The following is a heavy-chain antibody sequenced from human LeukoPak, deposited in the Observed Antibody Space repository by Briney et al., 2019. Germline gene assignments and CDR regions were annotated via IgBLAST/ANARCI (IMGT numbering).Heavy chain of an antibody. CDR3: ATVRYYYDSSGYYYFRWFDP. D-gene: IGHD3-22*01. J-gene: IGHJ5*02. CDR2: FDPEDGET. CDR1: GYTLTELS. Sequence: GASVKVSCKVSGYTLTELSMHWVRQAPGKGLEWMGGFDPEDGETIYAQKIQGRVTMTEDTSTDTAYMELSSLRSEDTAVYYCATVRYYYDSSGYYYFRWFDPWGQGTLVTVSS. V-gene: IGHV1-24*01.